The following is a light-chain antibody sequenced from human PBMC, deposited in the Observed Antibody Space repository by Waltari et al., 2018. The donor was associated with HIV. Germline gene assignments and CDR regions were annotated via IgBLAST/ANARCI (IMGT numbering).Light chain of an antibody. V-gene: IGLV1-44*01. CDR3: AAWDDSLNGPV. CDR1: SSNIGSNS. J-gene: IGLJ2*01. CDR2: SNN. Sequence: QSVLTQSPSASGTPGQRVIISCSGSSSNIGSNSVNWYQKLPGTAPKLLIYSNNERPSGVPDLFSGSKSGTSASLAISGLQSEDEADYHCAAWDDSLNGPVFGGGTKLTVL.